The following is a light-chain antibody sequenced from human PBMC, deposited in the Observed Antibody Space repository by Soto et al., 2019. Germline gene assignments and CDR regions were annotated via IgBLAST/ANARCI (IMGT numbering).Light chain of an antibody. CDR3: AVWDDSLNAYV. V-gene: IGLV1-44*01. CDR2: SHN. J-gene: IGLJ1*01. CDR1: SSNIGSNT. Sequence: QSVLTQPPSASGTPGQRVTISCSGSSSNIGSNTVNWYQQLPGTAPKLLIYSHNQRPSGVPDRFSGSKSGTSAFLAISGLQSEDEADYYCAVWDDSLNAYVFGTGTKVTVL.